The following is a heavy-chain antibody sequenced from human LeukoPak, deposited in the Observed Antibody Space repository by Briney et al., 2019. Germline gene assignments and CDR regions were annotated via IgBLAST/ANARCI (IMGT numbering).Heavy chain of an antibody. Sequence: PSETLSLTCTVSGGSISSYYWSWIRQPPGKGLEWIGYIYYSGSTNYNPSLKSRVTISVDTSKNQFSLKLSSVTAADTAVYYCAKMAAALVGWELPLALLGWGQGTLVTVSS. V-gene: IGHV4-59*01. CDR1: GGSISSYY. CDR2: IYYSGST. CDR3: AKMAAALVGWELPLALLG. D-gene: IGHD1-26*01. J-gene: IGHJ4*02.